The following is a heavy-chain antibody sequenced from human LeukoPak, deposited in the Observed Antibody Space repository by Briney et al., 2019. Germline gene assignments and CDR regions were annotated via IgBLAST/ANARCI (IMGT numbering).Heavy chain of an antibody. CDR2: IYSSGST. Sequence: KSSETLSLTCSVAGRSIRIYFWTCIRQPPGKGLEWIGYIYSSGSTYYNPSLKGRVTISVDTSKNRFSLKLSTVTAADTAVYYCAGRPTGDPKFDYWGQGTLVTVSS. CDR3: AGRPTGDPKFDY. J-gene: IGHJ4*02. V-gene: IGHV4-59*08. CDR1: GRSIRIYF. D-gene: IGHD7-27*01.